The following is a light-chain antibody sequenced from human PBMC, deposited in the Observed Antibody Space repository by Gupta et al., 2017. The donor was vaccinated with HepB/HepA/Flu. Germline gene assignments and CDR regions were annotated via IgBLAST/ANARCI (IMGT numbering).Light chain of an antibody. CDR1: SSDIGGFDA. CDR2: SVS. Sequence: QSALTQPASVSGFAGQSITISCTGSSSDIGGFDAVSWYKHYPGKAPELLLYSVSNRPSGVYYRFSGSKSGNTASLTISGLQPEDEAHYYCSSFRTGWTLVVFGGGTKLTVL. V-gene: IGLV2-14*03. CDR3: SSFRTGWTLVV. J-gene: IGLJ3*02.